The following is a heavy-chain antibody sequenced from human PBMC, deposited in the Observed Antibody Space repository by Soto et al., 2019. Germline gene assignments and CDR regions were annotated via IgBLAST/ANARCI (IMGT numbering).Heavy chain of an antibody. CDR2: ISVYNGDT. CDR1: GYTFSSFG. J-gene: IGHJ4*02. D-gene: IGHD5-12*01. V-gene: IGHV1-18*01. Sequence: ASVKVSCKGSGYTFSSFGISWVRQAPEQGLEWMGWISVYNGDTNFAQRFQGRVTMTTDTSTNTADMELRSLRSDDTAVYYCARDRPAYGGYGSFDSWGQGTLVTVSS. CDR3: ARDRPAYGGYGSFDS.